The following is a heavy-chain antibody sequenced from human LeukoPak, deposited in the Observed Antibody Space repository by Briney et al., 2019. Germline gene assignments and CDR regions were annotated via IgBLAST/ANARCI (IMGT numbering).Heavy chain of an antibody. D-gene: IGHD3-9*01. CDR3: ARQSSDILTGYYRGPYYYYGMDV. Sequence: PSETLSLTCTVSGGSISSSNYYWGWIRQPPGQGLEWIESIYYSGSTYYNPSLKSGVTISVHTSKNQFSLKMSSVTAADTAVYYCARQSSDILTGYYRGPYYYYGMDVWGQGTTVTVSS. J-gene: IGHJ6*02. V-gene: IGHV4-39*01. CDR1: GGSISSSNYY. CDR2: IYYSGST.